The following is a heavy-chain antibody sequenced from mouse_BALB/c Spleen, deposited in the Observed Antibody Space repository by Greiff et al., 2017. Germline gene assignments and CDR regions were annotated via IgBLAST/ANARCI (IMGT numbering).Heavy chain of an antibody. D-gene: IGHD1-2*01. V-gene: IGHV5-17*02. Sequence: EVQRVESGGGLVQPGGSRKLSCAASGFTFSSFGMHWVRQAPEKGLEWVAYISSGSSTIYYADTVKGRFTISRDNPKNTLFLQMTSLRSEDTAMYYCARKGTTANYFDYWGQGTTLTVSS. CDR2: ISSGSSTI. J-gene: IGHJ2*01. CDR3: ARKGTTANYFDY. CDR1: GFTFSSFG.